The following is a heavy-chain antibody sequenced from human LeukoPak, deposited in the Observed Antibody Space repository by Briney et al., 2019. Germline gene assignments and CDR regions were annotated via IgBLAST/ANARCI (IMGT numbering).Heavy chain of an antibody. J-gene: IGHJ4*02. CDR1: GGSISSSNW. Sequence: SETLSLTCAVSGGSISSSNWWSWVRQPPGKGLEWIGEIYHSGSTSYSPSLKSRVTISADTSQNQFSLKLSSVTAADTAVYYCASRKLGNDYWGQGTLVTVSS. CDR3: ASRKLGNDY. CDR2: IYHSGST. V-gene: IGHV4-4*02. D-gene: IGHD7-27*01.